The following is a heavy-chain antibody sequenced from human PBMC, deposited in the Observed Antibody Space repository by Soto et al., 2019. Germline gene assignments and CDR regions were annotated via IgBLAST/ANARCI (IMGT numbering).Heavy chain of an antibody. V-gene: IGHV3-64D*06. Sequence: GGSLRLSCSASGFAFTRFAMLWVRQAPGKGLEYVSGISSNGDSTDYADSVRGRLTLSRDNSKNTVFLQMSSLRPEDTAVYYCVKESGSRVAGYFQHWGPGT. CDR3: VKESGSRVAGYFQH. CDR1: GFAFTRFA. CDR2: ISSNGDST. D-gene: IGHD1-26*01. J-gene: IGHJ1*01.